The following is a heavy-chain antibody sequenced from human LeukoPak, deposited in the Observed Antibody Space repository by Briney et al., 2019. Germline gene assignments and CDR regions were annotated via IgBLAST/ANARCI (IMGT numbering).Heavy chain of an antibody. V-gene: IGHV3-30*18. J-gene: IGHJ4*02. CDR2: ISYGVGNK. CDR3: AKGLGPSLTY. Sequence: PGGSLRLSCAASGFTCGSYGMHCVREAPGRGVECVAVISYGVGNKYYAESVRGGFTISRDNSKNTLYMQMNSLRAEHTAMYDCAKGLGPSLTYCGQGTLVTASS. CDR1: GFTCGSYG.